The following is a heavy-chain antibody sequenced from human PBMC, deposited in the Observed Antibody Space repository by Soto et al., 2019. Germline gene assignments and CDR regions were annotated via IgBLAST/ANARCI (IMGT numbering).Heavy chain of an antibody. V-gene: IGHV4-30-4*01. D-gene: IGHD4-17*01. CDR2: IYYGEST. CDR1: GGSVDSGNHY. CDR3: ARDMGSAMTTRIFDH. J-gene: IGHJ4*02. Sequence: QVLVQESGPGLVKPSQTLTLRCTVSGGSVDSGNHYWNWIRQPPGKGLEWIGYIYYGESTYYNPSLKSRATISVDTSQSRFSLRLTSVTAADTAVYYCARDMGSAMTTRIFDHWGQGTLVPVSS.